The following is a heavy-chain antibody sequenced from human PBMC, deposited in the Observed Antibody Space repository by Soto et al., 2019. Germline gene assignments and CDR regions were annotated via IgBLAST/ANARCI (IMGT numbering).Heavy chain of an antibody. Sequence: SETLSLTCAVYGGSFSGYYWSWIRQPPGKGLEWIGEINHSGSTNYNPSLKSRVTISVDTSKNQFSLKLSSVTAADTAVYYCATRTQNQIRGVRSYYYMDVWGKGTTVTVSS. CDR2: INHSGST. J-gene: IGHJ6*03. CDR1: GGSFSGYY. D-gene: IGHD3-10*01. CDR3: ATRTQNQIRGVRSYYYMDV. V-gene: IGHV4-34*01.